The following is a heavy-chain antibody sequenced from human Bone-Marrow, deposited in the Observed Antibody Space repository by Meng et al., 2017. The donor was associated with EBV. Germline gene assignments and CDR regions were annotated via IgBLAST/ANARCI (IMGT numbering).Heavy chain of an antibody. D-gene: IGHD4-17*01. Sequence: VQLQQWGAGLLKPSETLSLTCAVYGGSCSGYYWSWIRQPPGKGLEWIGEINHSGSTNYNPSLKSRVTISVDTSKNQFSLKLSSVTAADTAVYYCARRGDYGDTRVSDYWGQGTLVTVSS. CDR1: GGSCSGYY. J-gene: IGHJ4*02. CDR3: ARRGDYGDTRVSDY. V-gene: IGHV4-34*01. CDR2: INHSGST.